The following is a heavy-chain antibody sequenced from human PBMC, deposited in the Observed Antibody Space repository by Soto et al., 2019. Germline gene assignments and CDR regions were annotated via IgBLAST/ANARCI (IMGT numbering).Heavy chain of an antibody. CDR2: IYWDDDK. V-gene: IGHV2-5*02. CDR3: APSPGEDWFDP. D-gene: IGHD3-16*01. CDR1: GFSLTTSGVG. J-gene: IGHJ5*02. Sequence: QITLKESGPTLVKSTQTLTLTCTFSGFSLTTSGVGVGWIRQPPGKALEWLALIYWDDDKRYSPSLKSRLTLTKEPPQKPGGLKNTKHEPVDTGKYYRAPSPGEDWFDPWGQGTLVTVSS.